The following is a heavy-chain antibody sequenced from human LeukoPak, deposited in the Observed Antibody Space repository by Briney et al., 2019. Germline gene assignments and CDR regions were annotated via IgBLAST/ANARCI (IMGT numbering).Heavy chain of an antibody. CDR1: GGSFSGYY. D-gene: IGHD3-22*01. V-gene: IGHV4-34*01. CDR2: INHSGST. Sequence: PSETLSLTCAVYGGSFSGYYWSWIRQPPGKGLEWIGEINHSGSTNYNPSLKSRVTISVDTSKNQFSLKLSSVTAADTAVYYCARTVGRGLATYIVVVSWWFDPWGQGTLVTVSS. CDR3: ARTVGRGLATYIVVVSWWFDP. J-gene: IGHJ5*02.